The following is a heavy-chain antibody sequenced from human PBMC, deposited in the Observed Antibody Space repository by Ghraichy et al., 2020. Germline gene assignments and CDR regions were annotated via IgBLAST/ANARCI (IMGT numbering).Heavy chain of an antibody. Sequence: SQTLSLTCAISGDSVSSNSAAWNWIRQSPSRGLEWLGRTYYRSKWYNDYAVSVKSRITINPDTSKNQFSLQLNSVTPEDTAVYYCARDLPTYYYDSSGYYYSPRGAFDIWGQGTMVTVSS. CDR3: ARDLPTYYYDSSGYYYSPRGAFDI. J-gene: IGHJ3*02. CDR1: GDSVSSNSAA. CDR2: TYYRSKWYN. D-gene: IGHD3-22*01. V-gene: IGHV6-1*01.